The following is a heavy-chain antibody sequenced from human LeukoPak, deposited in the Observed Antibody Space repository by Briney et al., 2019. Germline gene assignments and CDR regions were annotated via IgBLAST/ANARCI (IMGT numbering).Heavy chain of an antibody. V-gene: IGHV5-51*01. CDR2: IYPGDSDT. D-gene: IGHD3-10*01. J-gene: IGHJ3*02. CDR3: AREYGSAFDM. CDR1: GYTSTSYW. Sequence: GESLQISCKGSGYTSTSYWIGWLRQLPGKGLEWMGIIYPGDSDTRYSPSFQGQVTISADKSISTAYLQWSSLKASDTAMYYCAREYGSAFDMWGQGTMVTVSS.